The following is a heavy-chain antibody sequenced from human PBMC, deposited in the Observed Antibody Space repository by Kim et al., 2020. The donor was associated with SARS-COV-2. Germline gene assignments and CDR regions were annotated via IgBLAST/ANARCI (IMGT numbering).Heavy chain of an antibody. CDR2: INHSGST. CDR1: GGSFSGYY. J-gene: IGHJ3*02. V-gene: IGHV4-34*01. CDR3: SRGRFNYDSSGNAFDI. D-gene: IGHD3-22*01. Sequence: SETLSLTCAVYGGSFSGYYWSWIRQPPGKGLEWIGEINHSGSTNYNPSLKSRVTISVETSTNQFPLTLSPVPAAATAVYYCSRGRFNYDSSGNAFDIWG.